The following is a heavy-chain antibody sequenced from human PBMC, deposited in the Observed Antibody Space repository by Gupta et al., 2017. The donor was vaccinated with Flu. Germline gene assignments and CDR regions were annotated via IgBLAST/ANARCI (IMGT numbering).Heavy chain of an antibody. V-gene: IGHV3-7*01. CDR3: ARDSGRFYIDY. Sequence: EVQMVESGGGLVQPGGSLRLSCEASGFPMSSYWMGWVRQAPGKGLEWVANIKQDASEKYYGDSVKGRFSISRDNAKNSHYLQMNNLRAEDTAVYYCARDSGRFYIDYWGQGTLVTVSS. J-gene: IGHJ4*02. CDR1: GFPMSSYW. D-gene: IGHD1-26*01. CDR2: IKQDASEK.